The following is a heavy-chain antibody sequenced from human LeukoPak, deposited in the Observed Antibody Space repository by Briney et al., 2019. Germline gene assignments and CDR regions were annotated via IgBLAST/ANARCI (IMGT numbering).Heavy chain of an antibody. CDR2: IYYSGST. Sequence: SETLSLTCTVSGGSISSTSYYWGWIRQPPGKGLEWIGSIYYSGSTYYNPSLKSRVTISVDTSKNQFSLKLNSVTAADTAVYYCARFVYDFNYFDYWGQGTLVTVSS. D-gene: IGHD5/OR15-5a*01. V-gene: IGHV4-39*01. CDR3: ARFVYDFNYFDY. CDR1: GGSISSTSYY. J-gene: IGHJ4*02.